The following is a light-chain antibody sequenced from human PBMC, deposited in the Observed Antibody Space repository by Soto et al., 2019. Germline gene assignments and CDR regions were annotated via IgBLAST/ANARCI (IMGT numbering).Light chain of an antibody. CDR3: QQYNSYSG. V-gene: IGKV1-5*01. Sequence: DIQMTQSPSTLSASVGDRVTITCRASQSISSWLAWYQQKPGKAPKLLIHDASSLESGVPSRFSGSGSGTEFTLTISSLQPDDFATYYCQQYNSYSGFGQGTKVEIK. J-gene: IGKJ1*01. CDR1: QSISSW. CDR2: DAS.